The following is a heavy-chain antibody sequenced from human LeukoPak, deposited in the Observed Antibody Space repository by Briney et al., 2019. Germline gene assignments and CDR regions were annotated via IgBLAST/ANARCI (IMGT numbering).Heavy chain of an antibody. CDR3: ARDLDTAMVPAVDY. CDR2: ISSSGGTI. J-gene: IGHJ4*02. D-gene: IGHD5-18*01. CDR1: GFTFSDYY. V-gene: IGHV3-11*01. Sequence: GGSLRLSCAASGFTFSDYYMSWIRQAPGKGLEWVSYISSSGGTIYYADSVKGRFTISRDNAKNSLYLQMNSLRAEDTAVYYCARDLDTAMVPAVDYWGQGTLVTVSS.